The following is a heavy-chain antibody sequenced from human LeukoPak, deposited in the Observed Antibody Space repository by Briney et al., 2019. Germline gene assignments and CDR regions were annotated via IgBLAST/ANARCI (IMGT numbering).Heavy chain of an antibody. V-gene: IGHV3-30*18. J-gene: IGHJ4*02. Sequence: GGSLRLSFAASGFTFSSYGMHWVRQAPGKGLEWVAVISYDGSNKYYADSVKGRFTISRDNSKNTLYLQMNSLRAEDTAVYYCAKVLYYDILTGYYDYWGQGTLVTVSS. D-gene: IGHD3-9*01. CDR3: AKVLYYDILTGYYDY. CDR1: GFTFSSYG. CDR2: ISYDGSNK.